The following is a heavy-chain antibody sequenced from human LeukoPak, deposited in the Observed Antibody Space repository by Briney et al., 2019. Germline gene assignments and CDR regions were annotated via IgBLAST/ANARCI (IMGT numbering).Heavy chain of an antibody. CDR2: IYTSGST. Sequence: SETLSLTCTVSGGSISSGSYYWSWIRQPAGKGLEWIGHIYTSGSTNYNPSLKSRVTISVDTSKNQFSLKLSSVTAADTAVHYCARGYCSGGSCYSYYYYNYMDVWGKGTTVTVSS. CDR1: GGSISSGSYY. V-gene: IGHV4-61*09. D-gene: IGHD2-15*01. J-gene: IGHJ6*03. CDR3: ARGYCSGGSCYSYYYYNYMDV.